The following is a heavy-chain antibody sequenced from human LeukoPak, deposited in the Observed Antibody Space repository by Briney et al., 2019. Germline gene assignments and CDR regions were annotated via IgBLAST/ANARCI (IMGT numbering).Heavy chain of an antibody. V-gene: IGHV1-2*02. CDR1: GYTFTGYY. J-gene: IGHJ5*02. CDR3: ARDSDYGDGFDP. CDR2: INPNSGGT. Sequence: GTSVKVSCKASGYTFTGYYMHWVRQSPGQGLEWMGWINPNSGGTNYAQKFQVGVTMTRDTSISTAYMELSRLRSDDTAVYYCARDSDYGDGFDPWGQGTLVTVSS. D-gene: IGHD4-17*01.